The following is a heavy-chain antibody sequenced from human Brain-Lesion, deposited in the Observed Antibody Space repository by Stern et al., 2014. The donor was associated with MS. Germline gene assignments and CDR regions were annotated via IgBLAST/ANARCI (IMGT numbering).Heavy chain of an antibody. V-gene: IGHV1-2*02. J-gene: IGHJ6*02. CDR3: ARDQRGITIFGVVTDYYYLGMDV. CDR2: IKPNTGGN. D-gene: IGHD3-3*01. CDR1: GYIFTGYY. Sequence: MQLVESGAEVKKPGASVKVSCKTSGYIFTGYYIHWVRQAPGQGLEWMAWIKPNTGGNKYAQKFQGRVTMSRDTSISTAYVELSSLTSDDTAVYYCARDQRGITIFGVVTDYYYLGMDVWGQGTTVTVSS.